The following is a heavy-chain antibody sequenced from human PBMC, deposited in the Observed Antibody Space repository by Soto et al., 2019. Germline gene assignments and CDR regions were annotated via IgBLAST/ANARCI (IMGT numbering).Heavy chain of an antibody. V-gene: IGHV3-33*01. Sequence: QVQLVESGGGVVQPGRSLRLSCAASGFTFSSYGMHWVRQAPGKGLEWVSVIWYDGSNKYYAESGKGRFTISRDNSKNTLYLQMNSLRAEETAVYYCARDLGYRSSWYIYWGHGTLVTVS. J-gene: IGHJ4*01. D-gene: IGHD6-13*01. CDR1: GFTFSSYG. CDR3: ARDLGYRSSWYIY. CDR2: IWYDGSNK.